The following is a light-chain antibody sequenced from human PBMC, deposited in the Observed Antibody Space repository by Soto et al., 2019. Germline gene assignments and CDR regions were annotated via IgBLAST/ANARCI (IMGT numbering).Light chain of an antibody. CDR3: QQYGTSPTWT. Sequence: EIVLTQSPGTLSFSPGERATLSCRASQSVSSSYLAWYQQKPGQAPRLLIYGASSRATGIPDRFSGSGSGTDFTFTISRLEPEDFAVYYCQQYGTSPTWTFGQGNKVQIK. J-gene: IGKJ1*01. CDR1: QSVSSSY. CDR2: GAS. V-gene: IGKV3-20*01.